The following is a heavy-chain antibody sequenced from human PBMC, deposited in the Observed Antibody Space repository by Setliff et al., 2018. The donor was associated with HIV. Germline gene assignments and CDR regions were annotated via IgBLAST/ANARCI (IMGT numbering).Heavy chain of an antibody. J-gene: IGHJ3*02. CDR2: INPNSGGT. Sequence: ASVKVPCKASGYTFTDYYMHWVRQAPGQGLEWMGRINPNSGGTNYAQKFQGRVTMTRDTSISTAYLELSRLRSDDTAVYYCARRAVAGVGDAFDIWGQGTMVTVSS. CDR3: ARRAVAGVGDAFDI. V-gene: IGHV1-2*06. CDR1: GYTFTDYY. D-gene: IGHD6-19*01.